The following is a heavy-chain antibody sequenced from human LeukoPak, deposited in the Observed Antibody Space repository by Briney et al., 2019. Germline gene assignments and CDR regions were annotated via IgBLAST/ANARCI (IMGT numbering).Heavy chain of an antibody. J-gene: IGHJ4*02. CDR2: ISSSGSTI. Sequence: PGGSLRLSCAASGFNFSSYEMNWVRQAPGKGLEWVSYISSSGSTIYYADSVKGRFTISRDNSKNTLYLQMNSLRAEDTAVYYCAKSPIYGSGGYFDYWGQGTLVTVSS. CDR1: GFNFSSYE. CDR3: AKSPIYGSGGYFDY. V-gene: IGHV3-48*03. D-gene: IGHD3-10*01.